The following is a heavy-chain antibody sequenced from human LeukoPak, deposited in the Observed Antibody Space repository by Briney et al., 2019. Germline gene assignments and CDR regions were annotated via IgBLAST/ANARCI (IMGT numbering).Heavy chain of an antibody. CDR2: ISSSGSTI. CDR1: GFTFSSYE. D-gene: IGHD3-10*01. J-gene: IGHJ3*02. V-gene: IGHV3-48*03. CDR3: ARVATMVRVPLDALDI. Sequence: PGGSLRLSCAASGFTFSSYEMNWVRQAPGKGLEWVSYISSSGSTIYYADSVKGRFTISRDNAKNSLYLQMNSLRAEGTAVYYCARVATMVRVPLDALDIWGQGTMVSVSS.